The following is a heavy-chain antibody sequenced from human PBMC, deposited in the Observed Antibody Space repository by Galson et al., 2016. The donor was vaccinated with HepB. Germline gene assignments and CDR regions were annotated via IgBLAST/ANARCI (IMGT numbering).Heavy chain of an antibody. D-gene: IGHD4/OR15-4a*01. Sequence: SLRLSCAVSGFRLSSYRMTWVRQAPGKGLEWVSTIVSDGRTYYGDAVTGRFTISRDTSTNELFLQMNSLRTEDTAIYSCAKDCGYDYGPNLDPWGQGTLVTVSS. CDR2: IVSDGRT. CDR3: AKDCGYDYGPNLDP. J-gene: IGHJ5*02. V-gene: IGHV3-23*01. CDR1: GFRLSSYR.